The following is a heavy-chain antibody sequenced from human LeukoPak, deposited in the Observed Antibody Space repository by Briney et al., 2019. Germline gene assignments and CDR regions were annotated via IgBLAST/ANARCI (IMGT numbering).Heavy chain of an antibody. D-gene: IGHD3-16*01. J-gene: IGHJ4*02. CDR3: ARELRTFDS. CDR1: GFTFSSYW. CDR2: IKHNGDEL. V-gene: IGHV3-7*01. Sequence: PGGSLGLSCAASGFTFSSYWMTWVRQAPGKGLEWVANIKHNGDELNYVDSVEDRFTISRDNAKNSLYLHMTGLRAEDTAVYYCARELRTFDSWGQGTLVTVSS.